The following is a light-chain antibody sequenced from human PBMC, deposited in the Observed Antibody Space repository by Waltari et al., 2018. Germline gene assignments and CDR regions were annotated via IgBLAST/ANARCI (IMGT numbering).Light chain of an antibody. Sequence: DIQMTQSPSTLSASVGDSVIFICRASQSISKWLAWSQQKPGKAPKLLIYKASTLQSGVPSSFSGSGSGTEFILTISSLQPEDFATYYCQQYNSYSLLSFGGGTKVEIK. V-gene: IGKV1-5*03. CDR3: QQYNSYSLLS. CDR2: KAS. J-gene: IGKJ4*01. CDR1: QSISKW.